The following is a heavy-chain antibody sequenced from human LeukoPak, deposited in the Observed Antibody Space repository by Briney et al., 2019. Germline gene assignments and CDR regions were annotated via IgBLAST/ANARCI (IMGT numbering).Heavy chain of an antibody. Sequence: SETLSLTCTVSGGSISSYYWTWIRQPAGKGLEWIGRMYTSGSTNYNPSLKSRVTMSVDTSKNQFSLNLTSVTAADTAVYYCAKDLGYYGSGSPFDYWGQGTLVTVSS. J-gene: IGHJ4*02. D-gene: IGHD3-10*01. CDR1: GGSISSYY. V-gene: IGHV4-4*07. CDR3: AKDLGYYGSGSPFDY. CDR2: MYTSGST.